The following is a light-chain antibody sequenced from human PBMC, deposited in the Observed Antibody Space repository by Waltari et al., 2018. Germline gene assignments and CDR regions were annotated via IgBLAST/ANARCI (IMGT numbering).Light chain of an antibody. CDR3: SSQSSNDVVL. CDR1: AIEAVGYIS. J-gene: IGLJ2*01. Sequence: ALPKPPPVSGSPGRSLPFFCVEPAIEAVGYISFSWYQEHQGKPPRVIIYDVSDWPSGVSDRFSGSKSGNTASLTISGLQAEDEADYYCSSQSSNDVVLFGGGTKLTVL. V-gene: IGLV2-14*01. CDR2: DVS.